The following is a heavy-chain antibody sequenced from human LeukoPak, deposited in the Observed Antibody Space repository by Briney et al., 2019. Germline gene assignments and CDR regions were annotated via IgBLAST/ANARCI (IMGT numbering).Heavy chain of an antibody. Sequence: GGTLRLSCAASGFTFSNYGMSWVRQAPGKGLEWVSTISDSDDSTYYADSVKGRFTISRDNAKNSLYLQMNSLRAEDTAVYYCARSRIAVAGGDAFDIWGQGTMVTVSS. CDR2: ISDSDDST. V-gene: IGHV3-23*01. J-gene: IGHJ3*02. CDR1: GFTFSNYG. CDR3: ARSRIAVAGGDAFDI. D-gene: IGHD6-19*01.